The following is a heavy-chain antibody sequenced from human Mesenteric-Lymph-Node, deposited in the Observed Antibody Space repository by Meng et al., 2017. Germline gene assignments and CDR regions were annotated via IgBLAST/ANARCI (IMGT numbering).Heavy chain of an antibody. D-gene: IGHD2-21*01. CDR1: GGSMSSGDYY. Sequence: QRLGPGPGLAGPFQPLSLTCTVSGGSMSSGDYYWSWIRQPPGKGLEWIGYIHHSGSAYYNPSLKSRVSISVDTSKNQFSLNLNSMTAADTAVYYCASFDHIPRRNYFDYWGQGTLVTVSS. V-gene: IGHV4-30-4*01. CDR2: IHHSGSA. J-gene: IGHJ4*02. CDR3: ASFDHIPRRNYFDY.